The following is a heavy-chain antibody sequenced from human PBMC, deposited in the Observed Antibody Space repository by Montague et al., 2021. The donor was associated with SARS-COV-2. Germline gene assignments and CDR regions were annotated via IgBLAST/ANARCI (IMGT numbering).Heavy chain of an antibody. V-gene: IGHV4-39*07. CDR1: GGSISSSSYY. J-gene: IGHJ6*02. CDR3: ARVGRQQLVRLSGMDV. Sequence: SETLSLTCTVSGGSISSSSYYWGWIRQPPGKGPEWIGSIYYSGSTYYNPPLKSRVTISVDTSKNQFSLKLSSVTAADTAVYNCARVGRQQLVRLSGMDVWGQGTTATVSS. D-gene: IGHD6-13*01. CDR2: IYYSGST.